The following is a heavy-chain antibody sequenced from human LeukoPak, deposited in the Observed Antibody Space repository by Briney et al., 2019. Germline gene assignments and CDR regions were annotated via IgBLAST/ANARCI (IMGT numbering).Heavy chain of an antibody. D-gene: IGHD6-6*01. CDR2: IKQDGNVK. CDR1: GFIFSSYW. V-gene: IGHV3-7*01. J-gene: IGHJ4*02. CDR3: ATYSSSIGYFDS. Sequence: GGSLRFSCAASGFIFSSYWKSWVRQAPGKGLEWVANIKQDGNVKYYADSVKGRFTISRDNAKNSLYLQMNSLRAEDTAVYYCATYSSSIGYFDSWGQGTLVTVSS.